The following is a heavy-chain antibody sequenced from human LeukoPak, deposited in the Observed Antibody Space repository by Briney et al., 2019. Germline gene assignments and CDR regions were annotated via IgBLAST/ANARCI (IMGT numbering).Heavy chain of an antibody. D-gene: IGHD6-13*01. Sequence: GASVKVSCKASGYIFTSYNMHWVRQAPGQGLEWMGIINPSGGSTNYAQKFQGRVTMTRDTSTSTVYMELSSLRSEDTAVYYCARDRKQQLVLDDYWGQGTLVTVSS. CDR2: INPSGGST. CDR3: ARDRKQQLVLDDY. CDR1: GYIFTSYN. V-gene: IGHV1-46*01. J-gene: IGHJ4*02.